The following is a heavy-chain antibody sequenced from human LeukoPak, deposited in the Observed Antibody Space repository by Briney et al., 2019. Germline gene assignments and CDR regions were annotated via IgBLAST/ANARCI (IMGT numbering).Heavy chain of an antibody. V-gene: IGHV3-30-3*01. CDR1: GFTFSSYA. CDR2: ISYDGSNK. D-gene: IGHD4-11*01. CDR3: ARGLRTRLPKD. Sequence: PGRSLRLSCAASGFTFSSYAMHWVRQAPGKGLEWVAVISYDGSNKYYADSVKGRFTISRDNSKNTLYLQMNSLRAEDTAVYYCARGLRTRLPKDWGQGTLVTVSS. J-gene: IGHJ4*02.